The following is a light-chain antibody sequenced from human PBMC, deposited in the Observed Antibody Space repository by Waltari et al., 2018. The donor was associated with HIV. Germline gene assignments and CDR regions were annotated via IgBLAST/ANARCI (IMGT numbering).Light chain of an antibody. CDR1: SSDIGGF. J-gene: IGLJ2*01. CDR2: EVT. V-gene: IGLV2-8*01. CDR3: GSYTGDESPDVV. Sequence: QSALTQPPSASGSPGQSVTISCTGTSSDIGGFVSWYQQHSGKAPKLMIYEVTKRPSVVPERFSGSTSGNTASLTVSGLQAEDEADYYCGSYTGDESPDVVFGEGTKLTVL.